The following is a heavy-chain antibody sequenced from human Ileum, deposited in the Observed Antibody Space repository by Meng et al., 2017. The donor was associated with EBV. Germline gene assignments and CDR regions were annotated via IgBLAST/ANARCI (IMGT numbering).Heavy chain of an antibody. CDR2: IYHSGST. CDR1: VGSISSSNW. J-gene: IGHJ4*02. Sequence: QVHLEESGRGLGKPSGTLSLTCAVSVGSISSSNWWSWVRQPPGKGLEWIGEIYHSGSTNYNPSLKSRVTMSVDKSKNQFSLNLSSVTAADTAVYYCARVGQWLPINYWGQGTLVTVSS. V-gene: IGHV4-4*02. D-gene: IGHD6-19*01. CDR3: ARVGQWLPINY.